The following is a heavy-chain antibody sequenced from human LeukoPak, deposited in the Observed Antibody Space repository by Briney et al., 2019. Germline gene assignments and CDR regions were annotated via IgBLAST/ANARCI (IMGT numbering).Heavy chain of an antibody. CDR3: ANGGGYLYGGVNS. V-gene: IGHV3-23*01. J-gene: IGHJ4*02. Sequence: GGSLRLSCAASGFIFDNYAMTWVCQARGKGLEWVSLISGSDGSTYYADSVRGRFTISRDNSKNTLYLQMNSLRLEDTAVYYCANGGGYLYGGVNSWGQGALVTVSS. CDR2: ISGSDGST. D-gene: IGHD5-18*01. CDR1: GFIFDNYA.